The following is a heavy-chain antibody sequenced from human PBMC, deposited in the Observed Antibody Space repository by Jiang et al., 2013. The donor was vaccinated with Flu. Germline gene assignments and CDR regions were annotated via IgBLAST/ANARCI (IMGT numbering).Heavy chain of an antibody. CDR3: ARASAVAGTPNDY. Sequence: WVRQAPGQGLEWMGWINPNSGGTNYAQKFQGRVTMTRDTSISTAYMELSRLRSDDTAVYYCARASAVAGTPNDYWGQGTLVTVSS. V-gene: IGHV1-2*02. D-gene: IGHD6-19*01. CDR2: INPNSGGT. J-gene: IGHJ4*02.